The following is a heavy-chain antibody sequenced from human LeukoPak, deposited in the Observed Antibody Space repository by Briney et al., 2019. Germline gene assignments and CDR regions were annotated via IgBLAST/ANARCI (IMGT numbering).Heavy chain of an antibody. CDR1: RFTFSSYA. CDR2: ISGSGGST. V-gene: IGHV3-23*01. Sequence: GGSLRLSCAASRFTFSSYAMSWVRQAPGKGLEWVSAISGSGGSTYYADSVKGRFTLSRDNSKNTLYLQMNSQRAEDTAVYYCAKGTLIAARPNWYFDLWGRGTLVTVSS. CDR3: AKGTLIAARPNWYFDL. J-gene: IGHJ2*01. D-gene: IGHD6-6*01.